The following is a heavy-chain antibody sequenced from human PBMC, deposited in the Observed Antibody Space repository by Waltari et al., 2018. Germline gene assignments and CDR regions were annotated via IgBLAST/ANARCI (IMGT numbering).Heavy chain of an antibody. D-gene: IGHD1-1*01. CDR1: GYTLTELS. CDR3: ATDHRTGIGSHYYYDMDV. V-gene: IGHV1-24*01. J-gene: IGHJ6*03. CDR2: FDRENGET. Sequence: QVQLVQSGAEVKKPGASVTVSCKVSGYTLTELSMNWVRQAPGKGLELLEGFDRENGETINAKKFKGRVTMTEDTSTDPAYMELSSLRHEDTSVYYCATDHRTGIGSHYYYDMDVWGKGTTVTVSS.